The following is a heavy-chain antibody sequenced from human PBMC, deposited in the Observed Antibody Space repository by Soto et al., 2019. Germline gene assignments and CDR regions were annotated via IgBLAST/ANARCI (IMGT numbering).Heavy chain of an antibody. Sequence: QVQLVQSGAEVKKPGASVKVSCKASGYTFTSYGISWVRQAPGQGLERMGWISAYNGNTNYAQKLQGRVTMTTDTSTSTAYMELRSLRSDDTAVYYCARVSPLGFGELFHDLFDYWGQGTLVTVSS. CDR3: ARVSPLGFGELFHDLFDY. J-gene: IGHJ4*02. CDR2: ISAYNGNT. D-gene: IGHD3-10*01. V-gene: IGHV1-18*04. CDR1: GYTFTSYG.